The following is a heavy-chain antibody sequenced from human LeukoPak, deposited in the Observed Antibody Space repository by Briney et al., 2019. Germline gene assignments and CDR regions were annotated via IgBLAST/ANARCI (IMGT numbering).Heavy chain of an antibody. D-gene: IGHD3-3*01. CDR3: ARAYSSTTIFGVVPHAFDI. J-gene: IGHJ3*02. CDR2: IKQDGSEK. Sequence: GGSLRLSCAASGFTFSSYWMSWVRQAPGKGLEWVANIKQDGSEKYYVDSVKGRFTISRDNAKNSLYLQMNSLRAEDTAVYYCARAYSSTTIFGVVPHAFDIWGQGTMVTVSS. V-gene: IGHV3-7*01. CDR1: GFTFSSYW.